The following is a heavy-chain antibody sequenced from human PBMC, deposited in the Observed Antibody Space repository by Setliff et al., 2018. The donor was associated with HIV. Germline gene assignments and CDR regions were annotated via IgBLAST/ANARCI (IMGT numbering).Heavy chain of an antibody. J-gene: IGHJ3*02. V-gene: IGHV3-30*02. Sequence: PGGSLRLSCAASGFTFSAHGMHWVRQAPGKGLEWVTFINYDDNYEYYADSVKGRVSISRDNSKNTVDLHMNSLRTEDTAVYYCAKDGDYRNGDYDAFDIWGLGTMVTVSS. CDR3: AKDGDYRNGDYDAFDI. CDR1: GFTFSAHG. D-gene: IGHD4-4*01. CDR2: INYDDNYE.